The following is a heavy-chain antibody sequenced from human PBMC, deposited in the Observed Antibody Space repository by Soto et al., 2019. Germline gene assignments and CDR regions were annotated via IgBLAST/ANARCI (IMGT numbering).Heavy chain of an antibody. CDR3: ARLTSQANWVDY. CDR1: GGSISSYY. Sequence: SETLSLTCTVSGGSISSYYWSWIRQPPGKGLEWIGYIYYSGSTNYNPSLKSRVTISVDTSKNQFSLKLSSVTAADTAVYYCARLTSQANWVDYWGQGTLVTVSS. V-gene: IGHV4-59*08. CDR2: IYYSGST. J-gene: IGHJ4*02. D-gene: IGHD7-27*01.